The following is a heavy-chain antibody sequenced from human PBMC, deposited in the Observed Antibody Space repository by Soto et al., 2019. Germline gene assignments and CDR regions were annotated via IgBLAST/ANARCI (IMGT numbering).Heavy chain of an antibody. CDR3: ARNYHGSGSYYNRFDP. Sequence: ASVKVSYKASGYTFTNYDINWVRQATGQGLEWMGWMNPNSGNTGYTQKFQGRVTMTRNTSMSTAYMELSSLRSEDTAVYYCARNYHGSGSYYNRFDPWGQGTLVTVSS. CDR2: MNPNSGNT. D-gene: IGHD3-10*01. V-gene: IGHV1-8*01. CDR1: GYTFTNYD. J-gene: IGHJ5*02.